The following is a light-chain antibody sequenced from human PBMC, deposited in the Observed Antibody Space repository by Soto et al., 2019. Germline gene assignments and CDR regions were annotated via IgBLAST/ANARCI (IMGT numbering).Light chain of an antibody. CDR2: GNN. CDR1: SSNIGAGND. V-gene: IGLV1-40*01. Sequence: QSALTQPPSVSGAPGQRVTISCTGSSSNIGAGNDVHWYHQFPGTAPKLLIYGNNNRPSGVPDRFSGSMSGTSASLAITGLQADDEAVYYCQSYDSSLSDVVFGGGTKLTVL. J-gene: IGLJ2*01. CDR3: QSYDSSLSDVV.